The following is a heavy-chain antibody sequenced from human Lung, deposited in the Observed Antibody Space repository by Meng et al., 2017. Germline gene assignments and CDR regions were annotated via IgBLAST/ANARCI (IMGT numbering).Heavy chain of an antibody. CDR3: ARGQKGYFDL. CDR1: GGSIGSSNYY. J-gene: IGHJ2*01. CDR2: IYNSGST. V-gene: IGHV4-30-4*01. Sequence: QVKRQESGPGLVKPSQTLSLTCTVSGGSIGSSNYYWSWIRQPPGKGLEWSGHIYNSGSTYYNPSLKSRITTSVDTSKNQFSLKLSSVTAADTAVYYCARGQKGYFDLWGRGTLVTVSS.